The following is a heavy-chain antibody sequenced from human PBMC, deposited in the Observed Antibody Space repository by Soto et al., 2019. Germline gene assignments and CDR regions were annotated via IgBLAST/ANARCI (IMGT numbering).Heavy chain of an antibody. CDR1: GFTFDDYA. CDR2: ICWNSGSI. CDR3: AKAASGDYFDY. Sequence: SLRLSCAASGFTFDDYAMHWVRQAPGKGLEWVSGICWNSGSIGYADSVKGRFTISRDNAKNSLYLQMNSLRAEDTALYYCAKAASGDYFDYWGQGTLVTVSS. J-gene: IGHJ4*02. D-gene: IGHD4-17*01. V-gene: IGHV3-9*01.